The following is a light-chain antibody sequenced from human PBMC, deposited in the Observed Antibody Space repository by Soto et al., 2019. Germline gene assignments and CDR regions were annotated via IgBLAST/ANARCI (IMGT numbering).Light chain of an antibody. CDR3: SSYARSSPVV. V-gene: IGLV2-14*01. Sequence: QSALTQPASVSGSPGQSITISCTGTSSDVGGYNYVSWYQQHPGKAPKLMIFDVSDRPSGVSDRFSGSKSGNTASLTISGLRAEDAADYYCSSYARSSPVVFGGGTKLTVL. J-gene: IGLJ2*01. CDR2: DVS. CDR1: SSDVGGYNY.